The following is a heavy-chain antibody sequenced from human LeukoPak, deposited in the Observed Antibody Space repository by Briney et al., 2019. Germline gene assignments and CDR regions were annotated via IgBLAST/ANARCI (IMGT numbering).Heavy chain of an antibody. V-gene: IGHV3-66*01. Sequence: GGSLRLSCTVSGFTVSTNSMSWVRQAPGKGLEWVSFIYSDNTHYSDSVKGRFTISRDNAKNSLYLQMNSLRAEDTAVYYCARDQVLDAFDIWGQGTMVTVSS. CDR1: GFTVSTNS. CDR3: ARDQVLDAFDI. J-gene: IGHJ3*02. CDR2: IYSDNT.